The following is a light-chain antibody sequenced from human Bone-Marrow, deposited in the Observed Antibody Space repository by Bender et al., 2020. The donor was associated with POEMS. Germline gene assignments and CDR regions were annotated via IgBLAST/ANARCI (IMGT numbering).Light chain of an antibody. Sequence: QSVLTQPPSASGTPGQRVTISCSGGSSNIGAHAVNWYQHLPGTPPKLLIYSSHRRPSEVPDRFSGSRSGTSASLAISGLQSEDEADYYCAVWDDSLNGWVFGGGTELTVL. J-gene: IGLJ3*02. V-gene: IGLV1-44*01. CDR1: SSNIGAHA. CDR2: SSH. CDR3: AVWDDSLNGWV.